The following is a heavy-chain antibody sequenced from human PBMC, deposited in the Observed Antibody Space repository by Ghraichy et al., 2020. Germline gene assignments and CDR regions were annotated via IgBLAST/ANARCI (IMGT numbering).Heavy chain of an antibody. CDR2: ISYDGSNE. CDR3: AKDRVAVVQYYFDY. Sequence: LSLTCAASGFNFSNYGMHWVRQAPGKGLEWVALISYDGSNEYYANSVKGRFTISRDNSKSTLYLQMSSLRTEDTAVYYCAKDRVAVVQYYFDYWGQGTLVTVSS. J-gene: IGHJ4*02. CDR1: GFNFSNYG. D-gene: IGHD6-19*01. V-gene: IGHV3-30*18.